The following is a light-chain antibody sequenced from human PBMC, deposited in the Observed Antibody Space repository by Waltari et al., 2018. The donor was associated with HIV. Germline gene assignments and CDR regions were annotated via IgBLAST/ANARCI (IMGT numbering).Light chain of an antibody. V-gene: IGLV3-21*02. CDR3: QVWISPNDQLNWV. CDR2: DGK. J-gene: IGLJ3*02. Sequence: SYVLTQPPSVSVAPGQTARITCGGDNIGSKSVHWYQQMPGQAPVLVVYDGKERPSGSPQLISGANTGNTATLTTSRVEAGDEADYYCQVWISPNDQLNWVFGGGTKLTVL. CDR1: NIGSKS.